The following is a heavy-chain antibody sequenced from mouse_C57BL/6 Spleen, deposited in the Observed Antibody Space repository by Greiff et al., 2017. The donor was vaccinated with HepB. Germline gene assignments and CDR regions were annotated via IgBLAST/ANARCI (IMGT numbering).Heavy chain of an antibody. CDR1: GYTFTDYY. J-gene: IGHJ2*01. CDR3: ARGRRYFDY. CDR2: INPNNGGT. V-gene: IGHV1-26*01. Sequence: VQLQQSGPELVKPGASVKISCKASGYTFTDYYMNWVKQSHGKSLEWIGDINPNNGGTSYNQKFKGKATLTVDKSSSTAYMELRSLTSEDSAVYYCARGRRYFDYWGQGTTLTVSS. D-gene: IGHD3-3*01.